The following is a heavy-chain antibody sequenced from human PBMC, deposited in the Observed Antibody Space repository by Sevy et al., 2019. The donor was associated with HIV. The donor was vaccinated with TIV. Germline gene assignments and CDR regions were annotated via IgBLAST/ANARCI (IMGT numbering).Heavy chain of an antibody. J-gene: IGHJ4*02. CDR3: ARSWDYWGQMGY. CDR1: GFTFNNYA. CDR2: IKQDGSDK. Sequence: GGSLRLSCLASGFTFNNYAMSWVRQAPGKGLEWVANIKQDGSDKYYMESVKGRFNISRDNTKNSLYLQLNSLRAEETAVYYCARSWDYWGQMGYWGQGTLVTVSS. D-gene: IGHD7-27*01. V-gene: IGHV3-7*03.